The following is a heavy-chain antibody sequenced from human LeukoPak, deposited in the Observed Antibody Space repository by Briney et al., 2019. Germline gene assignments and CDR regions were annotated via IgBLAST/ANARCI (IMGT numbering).Heavy chain of an antibody. D-gene: IGHD3-22*01. V-gene: IGHV1-69*01. CDR1: GGTFSSYA. CDR3: ARGSTNYYDSSGAFDP. J-gene: IGHJ5*02. CDR2: IIPIFGTA. Sequence: SVKVSCKASGGTFSSYAISWVRQAPGQGLEWMGGIIPIFGTANYAQKFQGRVTITADESTSTAYMELSSQRSEDTAVYYCARGSTNYYDSSGAFDPWGQGTLVTVSS.